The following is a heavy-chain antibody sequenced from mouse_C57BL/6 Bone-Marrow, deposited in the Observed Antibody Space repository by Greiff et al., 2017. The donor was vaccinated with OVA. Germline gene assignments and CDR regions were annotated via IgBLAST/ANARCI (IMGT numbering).Heavy chain of an antibody. V-gene: IGHV1-50*01. J-gene: IGHJ3*01. CDR3: ARWSAWFAY. Sequence: QVQLQQPGAELVKPGASVKLSCKASGYTFTSYWMQWVKQRPGQGLEWIGEIDPSDSYTNYNQKFKGKATLTVDTSSSTAYMQRSSLTSEDAAVYYCARWSAWFAYWGQGTLVTVSA. CDR1: GYTFTSYW. CDR2: IDPSDSYT.